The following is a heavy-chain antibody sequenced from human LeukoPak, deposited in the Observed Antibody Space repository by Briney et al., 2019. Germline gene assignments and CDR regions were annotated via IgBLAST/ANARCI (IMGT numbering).Heavy chain of an antibody. D-gene: IGHD5-12*01. CDR3: ARSNSGYDLVSWFDP. J-gene: IGHJ5*02. CDR1: GGTFSSYA. CDR2: IIPIFGTA. Sequence: SVKVSCKASGGTFSSYAISWVRQAPGQGLEWMGGIIPIFGTANYAQKFQGRVTITTDESTSTAYVELSSLRSEDTAVYYCARSNSGYDLVSWFDPWGQGTLVTVSS. V-gene: IGHV1-69*05.